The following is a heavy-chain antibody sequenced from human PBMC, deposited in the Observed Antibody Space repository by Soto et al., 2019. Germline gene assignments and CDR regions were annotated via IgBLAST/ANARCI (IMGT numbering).Heavy chain of an antibody. CDR1: GYTFTSYG. CDR3: ARSDCSSTSCPGAFDI. CDR2: INPSGGST. Sequence: ASVKVSCKASGYTFTSYGISWVRQAPGQGLEWMGIINPSGGSTSYAQKFQGRVTMTRDTSTSTVFMELSSLRSEDTAVYYSARSDCSSTSCPGAFDIWGQGTMVTVSS. J-gene: IGHJ3*02. V-gene: IGHV1-46*03. D-gene: IGHD2-2*01.